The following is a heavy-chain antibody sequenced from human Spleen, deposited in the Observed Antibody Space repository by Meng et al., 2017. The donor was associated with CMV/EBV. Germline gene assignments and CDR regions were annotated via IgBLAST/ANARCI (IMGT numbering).Heavy chain of an antibody. CDR2: MHYTGST. V-gene: IGHV4-59*01. J-gene: IGHJ5*02. CDR1: GFSFSTYA. Sequence: ESLKISCAASGFSFSTYAMTWVRQAPGKGLEWIGYMHYTGSTHYNPSLKSRVTISANTSKNQFSLKLTSVSAADTAVYYCARDVAAAGNRFDTWGQGALVTVSS. CDR3: ARDVAAAGNRFDT. D-gene: IGHD6-13*01.